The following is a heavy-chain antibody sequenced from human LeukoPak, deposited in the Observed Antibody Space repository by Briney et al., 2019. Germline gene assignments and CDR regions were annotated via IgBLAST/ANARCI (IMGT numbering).Heavy chain of an antibody. CDR2: IYYSGST. CDR1: GGSISSSSYY. J-gene: IGHJ3*02. V-gene: IGHV4-39*07. D-gene: IGHD2-15*01. CDR3: ARGSRTFGVVVVVATAGDAFDI. Sequence: SETLSLTCTVSGGSISSSSYYWGWIRQPPGKGLEWIGSIYYSGSTYYNPSLKSPVTISVDTSKNQFSLKLSSVTAADTAVYYCARGSRTFGVVVVVATAGDAFDIWGQGTMVTVSS.